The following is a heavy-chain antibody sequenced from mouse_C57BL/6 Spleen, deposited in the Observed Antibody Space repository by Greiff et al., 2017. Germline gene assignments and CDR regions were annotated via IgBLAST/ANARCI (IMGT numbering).Heavy chain of an antibody. Sequence: QVQLQQPGTELVKPGASVKLSCKASGYPFTSYWMHWVKQRPGQGLEWIGNINPSNGGPNYNEKFKRKATLTVDKSSSTAYMQLSSMTSEDSAVYYCVYDYDGNPWFAYWGQGTLVTVAA. CDR2: INPSNGGP. D-gene: IGHD2-4*01. V-gene: IGHV1-53*01. CDR3: VYDYDGNPWFAY. CDR1: GYPFTSYW. J-gene: IGHJ3*01.